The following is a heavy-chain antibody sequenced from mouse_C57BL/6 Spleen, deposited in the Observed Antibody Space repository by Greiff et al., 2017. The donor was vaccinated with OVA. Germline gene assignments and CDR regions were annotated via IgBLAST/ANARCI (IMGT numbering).Heavy chain of an antibody. J-gene: IGHJ3*01. Sequence: LQQSGAELVRPGSSVKLSCKDSYFAFMASAMHWVKQRPGHGLEWIGSFTMYSDATEYSANFKGKATLTANTSSSTAYLELSSLTSEDSAVYYCARGDYGSSSPFAYWGQGTLVTVSA. D-gene: IGHD1-1*01. V-gene: IGHV1-49*01. CDR1: YFAFMASA. CDR2: FTMYSDAT. CDR3: ARGDYGSSSPFAY.